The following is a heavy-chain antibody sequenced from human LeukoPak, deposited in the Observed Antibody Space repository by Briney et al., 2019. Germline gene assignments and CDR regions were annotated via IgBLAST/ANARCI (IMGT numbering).Heavy chain of an antibody. J-gene: IGHJ4*02. V-gene: IGHV3-23*01. Sequence: GGSLRLSCAASGLTFSSFAMSWVRQAPGKGLEWVSSVTGSGSVTSSTYYADSVKGRFTISRDNSKNTLYLQMNSLRAEDTALYYCAKEGTYNNFWSGYFHWGQGALVTVSS. CDR2: VTGSGSVTSST. CDR3: AKEGTYNNFWSGYFH. D-gene: IGHD3-3*01. CDR1: GLTFSSFA.